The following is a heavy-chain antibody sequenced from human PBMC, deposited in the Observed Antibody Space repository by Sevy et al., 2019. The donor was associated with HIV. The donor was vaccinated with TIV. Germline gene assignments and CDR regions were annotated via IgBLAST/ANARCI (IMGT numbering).Heavy chain of an antibody. Sequence: ASVKVSCKASGYTFTSYGISWVRQAPGQGLEWMGWISAYNGNTNYAQKLQGRVTMTTDTSTSTAYMGLRSLRSDDTAVYYCARVVPAAIQGSDAFDIWGQGTMVTVSS. CDR3: ARVVPAAIQGSDAFDI. V-gene: IGHV1-18*01. D-gene: IGHD2-2*02. J-gene: IGHJ3*02. CDR2: ISAYNGNT. CDR1: GYTFTSYG.